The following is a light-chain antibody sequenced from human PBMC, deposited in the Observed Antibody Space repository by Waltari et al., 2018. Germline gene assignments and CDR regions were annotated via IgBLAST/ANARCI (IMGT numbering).Light chain of an antibody. V-gene: IGLV2-23*02. CDR2: EVN. Sequence: QSALTQPAFVSGSPGQSITISCTGTSSDFGHYNLVSLYQQHPGKAHKLMIYEVNKRSAGVSNRFSGFRSGNTASLTISGLQAEDEADYYCCSYAGSIPVVFGGGTKLTVL. J-gene: IGLJ3*02. CDR1: SSDFGHYNL. CDR3: CSYAGSIPVV.